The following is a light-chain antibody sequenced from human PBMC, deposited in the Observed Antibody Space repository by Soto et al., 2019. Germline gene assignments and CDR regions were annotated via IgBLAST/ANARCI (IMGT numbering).Light chain of an antibody. CDR3: QQYGNSPGT. Sequence: EIVLTQSPGTLSLSPGERATLSCRASHIVSSSYLAWYQQKPGQAPRLLIYGASSRATGIPDRFSGSGSGTDFTLTISRLAPEYFAVYYCQQYGNSPGTFGQGTKLEIK. J-gene: IGKJ2*01. V-gene: IGKV3-20*01. CDR2: GAS. CDR1: HIVSSSY.